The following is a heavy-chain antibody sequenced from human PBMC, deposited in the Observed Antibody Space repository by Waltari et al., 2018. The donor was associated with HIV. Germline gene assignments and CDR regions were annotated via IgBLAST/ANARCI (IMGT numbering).Heavy chain of an antibody. CDR3: VTSGYNFVEYGHRLDL. V-gene: IGHV3-23*04. Sequence: EVRFVESGGGLVRPGGSLRLSCTTSSFNFDFYSMTWVRQAPGRGLEWVASISRTGSATYYADVVKGRFTVSRDNSMDMLSLHITSLRVDDTAVYYCVTSGYNFVEYGHRLDLWGRGVLVTIS. D-gene: IGHD1-1*01. CDR2: ISRTGSAT. CDR1: SFNFDFYS. J-gene: IGHJ5*02.